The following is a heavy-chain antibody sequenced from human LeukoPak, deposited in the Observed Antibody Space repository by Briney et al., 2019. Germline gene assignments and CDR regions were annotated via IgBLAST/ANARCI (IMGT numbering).Heavy chain of an antibody. CDR2: ISSSGSTI. CDR3: ARVSRNDLLWFGELLSDYYYYYMDV. J-gene: IGHJ6*03. D-gene: IGHD3-10*01. Sequence: GGSLRLSCAASGFTFSSYEMNWVRQAPGKGLEWVSYISSSGSTIYYADSVKGRFTISRDNAKNSLYLQMNSLRAEDTAVYYCARVSRNDLLWFGELLSDYYYYYMDVWGKGTTVTISS. CDR1: GFTFSSYE. V-gene: IGHV3-48*03.